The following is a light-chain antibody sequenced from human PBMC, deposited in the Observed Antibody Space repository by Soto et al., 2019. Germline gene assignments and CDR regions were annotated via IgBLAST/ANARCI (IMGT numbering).Light chain of an antibody. CDR2: AAS. J-gene: IGKJ5*01. Sequence: DIQMTQSPSSLSASVGDRVTITCRASQSISNYLNWYQQKPGKVPKLLIYAASSLQSGVPSRFSGSGYGTDFTNTISSLQPEDFASYYWQQSFSTPLVTFGQGTRLET. V-gene: IGKV1-39*01. CDR3: QQSFSTPLVT. CDR1: QSISNY.